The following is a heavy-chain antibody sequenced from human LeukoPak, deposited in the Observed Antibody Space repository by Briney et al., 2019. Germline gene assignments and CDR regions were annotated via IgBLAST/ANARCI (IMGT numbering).Heavy chain of an antibody. CDR2: IKQDGSQR. CDR3: ARRGGSSSRRSPIDY. J-gene: IGHJ4*02. Sequence: GGSLRLSCTASGFTFSDYWMTWVRQPPGEGPEWVANIKQDGSQRYYVDSVRGRFTISRDNAKNSLFLQMNGLRAEDTAVYYCARRGGSSSRRSPIDYWGQGTLVTVSS. D-gene: IGHD6-6*01. V-gene: IGHV3-7*01. CDR1: GFTFSDYW.